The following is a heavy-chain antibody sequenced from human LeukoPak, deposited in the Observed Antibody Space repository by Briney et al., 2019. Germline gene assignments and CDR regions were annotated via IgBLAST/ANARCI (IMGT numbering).Heavy chain of an antibody. J-gene: IGHJ5*02. CDR2: ISGSGGST. D-gene: IGHD3-10*01. Sequence: GGSLRLSCAASGFTFSSYAMSWVRQAPGKGLGWVSAISGSGGSTYYADSVKGRFTISRDNSKNTLYLQMNSLRAEDTAVYYCAHRMVRGVNNWFDPWGQGTLVTVSS. CDR1: GFTFSSYA. CDR3: AHRMVRGVNNWFDP. V-gene: IGHV3-23*01.